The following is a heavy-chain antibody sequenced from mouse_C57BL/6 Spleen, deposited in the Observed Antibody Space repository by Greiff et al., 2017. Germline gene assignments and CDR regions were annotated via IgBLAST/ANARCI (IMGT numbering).Heavy chain of an antibody. Sequence: QVQLQQPGAELVMPGASVKLSCKASGYTFTSYWMHWVKQRPGQGLEWIGEIDPSDSYTNYNQKFKGKSTLTVDKSSSTAYMQLSSLTSEDSAVCYCAYSNYGCFDVWGTGTTVTVSS. V-gene: IGHV1-69*01. CDR1: GYTFTSYW. CDR3: AYSNYGCFDV. D-gene: IGHD2-5*01. CDR2: IDPSDSYT. J-gene: IGHJ1*03.